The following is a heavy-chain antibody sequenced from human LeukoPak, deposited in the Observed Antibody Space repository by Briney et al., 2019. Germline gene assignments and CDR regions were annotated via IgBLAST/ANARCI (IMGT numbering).Heavy chain of an antibody. CDR1: GFTFSSYW. CDR3: TRDGFYGSGTIVDY. V-gene: IGHV3-74*01. CDR2: INGDGSNT. J-gene: IGHJ4*02. Sequence: GSLRLSCAASGFTFSSYWMHWVRQAPGKGLVWVSRINGDGSNTNYADSVKGRFTISRDNAKNTLYLQMDNLRAEDTSVSYCTRDGFYGSGTIVDYWGQGTLVTVSS. D-gene: IGHD3-10*01.